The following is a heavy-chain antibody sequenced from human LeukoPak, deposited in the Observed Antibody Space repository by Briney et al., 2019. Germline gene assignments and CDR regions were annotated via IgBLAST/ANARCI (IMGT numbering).Heavy chain of an antibody. CDR2: IRYDGSNK. J-gene: IGHJ4*02. V-gene: IGHV3-30*02. CDR1: GFTFSSYG. D-gene: IGHD2-8*01. Sequence: SGGSLRLSCAASGFTFSSYGMHWVRQAPGKGLEWVAFIRYDGSNKYYADSVKGRFFFSRDNAKNSLYLHMNSLRADDTAMYYCARDRVCNTFDYWGRGTLVTVSS. CDR3: ARDRVCNTFDY.